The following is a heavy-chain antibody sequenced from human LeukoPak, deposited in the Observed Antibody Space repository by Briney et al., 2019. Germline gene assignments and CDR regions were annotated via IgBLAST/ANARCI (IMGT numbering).Heavy chain of an antibody. Sequence: GRSLRLSCAASGFTFSSYAMHWVRQAPGKGLEWVAVISYDGSNKYYADSVKGRFTISRDNSKNTLYLQMNSLRAEDTAVYYCARAEDYYDSSGSIDFDYWGQGTLATVSS. CDR1: GFTFSSYA. CDR3: ARAEDYYDSSGSIDFDY. J-gene: IGHJ4*02. V-gene: IGHV3-30-3*01. CDR2: ISYDGSNK. D-gene: IGHD3-22*01.